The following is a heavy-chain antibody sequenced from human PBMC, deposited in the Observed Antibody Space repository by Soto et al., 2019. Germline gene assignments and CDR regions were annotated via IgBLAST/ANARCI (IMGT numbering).Heavy chain of an antibody. D-gene: IGHD6-6*01. Sequence: EVQLVESGGGSIHPGGSLRLSCAASGFTFRSYEMNWVRQAPGKGLEWVSGISGSGASTHYADSVKGRFTISRDNSKNTVYLEMSSLRADDTAIYYCAKDLDYSSSSEMDYYYGMDVWGQGTTVTVSS. V-gene: IGHV3-23*04. CDR2: ISGSGAST. J-gene: IGHJ6*02. CDR3: AKDLDYSSSSEMDYYYGMDV. CDR1: GFTFRSYE.